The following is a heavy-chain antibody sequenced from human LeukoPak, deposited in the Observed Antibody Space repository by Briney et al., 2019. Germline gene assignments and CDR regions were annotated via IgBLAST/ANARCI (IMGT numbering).Heavy chain of an antibody. CDR2: ISAYNGNT. V-gene: IGHV1-18*01. Sequence: ASVKVSCKASGYTFTSYGISWVRQAPGQGIEWMGWISAYNGNTNYAQKLQGRVTMTTDTSTSTAYMELRSLRSDDTAVYYCARDPTVTKVYYYYGMDVWGQGTTVTVSS. CDR1: GYTFTSYG. J-gene: IGHJ6*02. D-gene: IGHD4-11*01. CDR3: ARDPTVTKVYYYYGMDV.